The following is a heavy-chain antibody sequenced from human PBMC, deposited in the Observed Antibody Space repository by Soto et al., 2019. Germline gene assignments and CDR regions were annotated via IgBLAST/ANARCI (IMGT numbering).Heavy chain of an antibody. D-gene: IGHD5-18*01. CDR2: IYYSGST. J-gene: IGHJ4*02. CDR1: GGSINSGDYY. V-gene: IGHV4-30-4*01. Sequence: TSETLSLTCTVSGGSINSGDYYWSWIRQPPGKGLEWIGHIYYSGSTYYNPSLKSRVTISADMSENQFSLKLSSVTAADTAVYFCARCGFTYGSHDWGQGTLVTVYS. CDR3: ARCGFTYGSHD.